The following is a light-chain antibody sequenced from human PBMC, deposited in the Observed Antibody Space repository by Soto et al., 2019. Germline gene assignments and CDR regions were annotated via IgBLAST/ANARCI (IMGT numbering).Light chain of an antibody. CDR2: DAS. J-gene: IGKJ1*01. CDR1: QSVSSY. Sequence: EIVLTQSPATLSLSPGERATLSCRASQSVSSYLAWYQQKPGQAPRLLIYDASNRATGIPARFSGSGSGTDFTLTISSLEPEDFAVYYCQQRSNWPPGKTFGRGTEVEIK. CDR3: QQRSNWPPGKT. V-gene: IGKV3-11*01.